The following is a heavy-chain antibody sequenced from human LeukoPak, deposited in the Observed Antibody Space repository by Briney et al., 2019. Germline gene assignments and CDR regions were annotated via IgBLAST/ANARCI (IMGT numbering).Heavy chain of an antibody. CDR2: ISSSSSYI. CDR1: GFTFSSYS. J-gene: IGHJ6*02. D-gene: IGHD2-15*01. V-gene: IGHV3-21*01. Sequence: GGSLRLSCAASGFTFSSYSMNWVRQAPGKGLEWVSSISSSSSYIYYADSVKGRFTISRDNAKSSLYLQVNSLRAEDTAVYYCARDGCSGGSCYPYYYGMDVWGQGTTVTVSS. CDR3: ARDGCSGGSCYPYYYGMDV.